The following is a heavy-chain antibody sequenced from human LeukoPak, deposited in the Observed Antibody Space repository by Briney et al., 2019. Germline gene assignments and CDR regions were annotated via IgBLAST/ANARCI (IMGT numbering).Heavy chain of an antibody. CDR2: ISSSSSTI. CDR3: ARDGSSYCSSTSCYTLEYFQH. D-gene: IGHD2-2*02. V-gene: IGHV3-48*01. J-gene: IGHJ1*01. Sequence: QTGGSLRLSCAASGFTFSSYSMNWVRQAPGKGLEWVSYISSSSSTIYYADSVKGRFTISRDNAKNSLYLQMNSLRAEDTAVYYCARDGSSYCSSTSCYTLEYFQHWGQGTLVTVSS. CDR1: GFTFSSYS.